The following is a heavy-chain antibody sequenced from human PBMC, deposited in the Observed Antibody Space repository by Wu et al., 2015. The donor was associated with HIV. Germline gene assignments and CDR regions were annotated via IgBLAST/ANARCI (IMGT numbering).Heavy chain of an antibody. D-gene: IGHD6-19*01. J-gene: IGHJ4*02. CDR1: GYTFTSYD. CDR2: MNPNSGNT. V-gene: IGHV1-8*01. Sequence: QVQLVQSGAEVKKPGASVKISCKASGYTFTSYDINWVRQAAGQGLEWMGWMNPNSGNTGYAQKFQGRVSMTRSTSINTAYMELSSLRSEDTAVYYCARVVGVVSSGWYGGKDYWGQGTLVTVSS. CDR3: ARVVGVVSSGWYGGKDY.